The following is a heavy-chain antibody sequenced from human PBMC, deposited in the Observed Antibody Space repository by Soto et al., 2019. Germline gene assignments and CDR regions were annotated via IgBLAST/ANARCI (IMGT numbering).Heavy chain of an antibody. CDR2: IIPIFGTA. Sequence: SVKVSCKASGGTFSSYAISWVRQAPGQGLEWMGGIIPIFGTANYAQKFQGRVTITADESTSTAYMELSSLRSEDTAVYYCASEAAARYDFWSGYQIPYYYYGMDVWGQGTTVTVSS. D-gene: IGHD3-3*01. J-gene: IGHJ6*02. CDR1: GGTFSSYA. V-gene: IGHV1-69*13. CDR3: ASEAAARYDFWSGYQIPYYYYGMDV.